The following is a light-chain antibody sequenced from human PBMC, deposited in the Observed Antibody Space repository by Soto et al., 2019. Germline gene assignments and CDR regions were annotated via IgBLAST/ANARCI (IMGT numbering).Light chain of an antibody. CDR1: QSVSSN. J-gene: IGKJ3*01. CDR2: GAS. Sequence: EIVMTQSPATLSVSPGERATLSCRASQSVSSNLAWYQQKPGQAPRFLTYGASARATGIPARFSGSGSGTEFNLNISRLQSEDFAVYYCQQYNNRPPFTFGPGTKVDIK. V-gene: IGKV3-15*01. CDR3: QQYNNRPPFT.